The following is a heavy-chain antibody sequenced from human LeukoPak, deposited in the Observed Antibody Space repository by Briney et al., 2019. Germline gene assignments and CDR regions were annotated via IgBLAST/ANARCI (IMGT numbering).Heavy chain of an antibody. CDR1: GFTFSLYE. V-gene: IGHV3-48*03. J-gene: IGHJ4*02. Sequence: PGGSLRLSCAASGFTFSLYEMNWVRQAPVKGLEWVSYISGGGETRYYADSVKGRFTISRDNGKNSLHLQMNSLRAEDTAVYYCARDASGHDLPFDYWGQGTLVTVSS. CDR3: ARDASGHDLPFDY. D-gene: IGHD6-25*01. CDR2: ISGGGETR.